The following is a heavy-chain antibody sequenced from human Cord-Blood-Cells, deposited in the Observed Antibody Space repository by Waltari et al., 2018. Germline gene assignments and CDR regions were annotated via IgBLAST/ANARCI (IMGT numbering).Heavy chain of an antibody. J-gene: IGHJ3*02. V-gene: IGHV1-69*01. CDR1: GGTFSSYA. Sequence: QVQLVQSGAEVKKPGSSVKVSCKASGGTFSSYAISWVRQAPGQGLEWMGGIIPIFGTANYAQKFQGRGTITADESTSTAYMELSSLRSEDTAVYYCARGTGCGGDCSFAFDIWGQGTMVTVSS. CDR3: ARGTGCGGDCSFAFDI. D-gene: IGHD2-21*02. CDR2: IIPIFGTA.